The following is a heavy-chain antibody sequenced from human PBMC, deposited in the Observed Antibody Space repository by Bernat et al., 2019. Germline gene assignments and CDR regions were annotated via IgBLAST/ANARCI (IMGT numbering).Heavy chain of an antibody. D-gene: IGHD5-12*01. CDR1: GFTFSSYA. Sequence: EVQLVESGGGLVQPGGSLRLSCSASGFTFSSYAMHWVRQAPGKGLEYVSAISSNGGSTYYADSVKGRFTISRDNSKNTLYLQMSSLRAEDTAVYYCVKTLVVAVLTDFDYWGQGTLVTVSS. J-gene: IGHJ4*02. V-gene: IGHV3-64D*06. CDR3: VKTLVVAVLTDFDY. CDR2: ISSNGGST.